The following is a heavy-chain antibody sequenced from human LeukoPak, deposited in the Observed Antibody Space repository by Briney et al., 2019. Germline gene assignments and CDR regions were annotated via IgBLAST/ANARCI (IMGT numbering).Heavy chain of an antibody. CDR1: GASISSGDYY. CDR2: IYYGGST. CDR3: ARVMGVTAKYYFDY. J-gene: IGHJ4*02. V-gene: IGHV4-30-4*01. Sequence: SQTLSLTCTVSGASISSGDYYWSWIRQSPGTGLEWIGYIYYGGSTYYNPSLKSRVTISVDTSKNQFSLKLSSVTAADTAVYYCARVMGVTAKYYFDYWGQGTLVTVSS. D-gene: IGHD2-21*02.